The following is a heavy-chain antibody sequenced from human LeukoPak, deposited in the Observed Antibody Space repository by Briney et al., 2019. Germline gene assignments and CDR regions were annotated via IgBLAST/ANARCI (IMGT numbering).Heavy chain of an antibody. Sequence: SETLSLTCTVSGGSISSGGYYWSWIRQPPGKGLEWIGYIYHSGSTYYNPSLKSRVTISVDRSKNQFSLKLSSVTAADTAVYYCARAYRRELGPSYGMDVWGQGTTVTVSS. CDR2: IYHSGST. V-gene: IGHV4-30-2*01. CDR1: GGSISSGGYY. J-gene: IGHJ6*02. D-gene: IGHD1-26*01. CDR3: ARAYRRELGPSYGMDV.